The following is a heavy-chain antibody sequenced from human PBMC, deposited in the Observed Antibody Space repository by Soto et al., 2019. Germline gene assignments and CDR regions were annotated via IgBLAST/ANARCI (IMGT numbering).Heavy chain of an antibody. D-gene: IGHD3-3*01. Sequence: GGSLRLSCAASGFTFSSYAMSWVRQAPGKGLEWVSAISGSGGSTYYANSVKGPFTISRDNSKNTLYLQMNSLRAEDTAVYYCAKGTGNGGVLRFLEWCLFDYWGQGTLVTVSS. V-gene: IGHV3-23*01. J-gene: IGHJ4*02. CDR2: ISGSGGST. CDR1: GFTFSSYA. CDR3: AKGTGNGGVLRFLEWCLFDY.